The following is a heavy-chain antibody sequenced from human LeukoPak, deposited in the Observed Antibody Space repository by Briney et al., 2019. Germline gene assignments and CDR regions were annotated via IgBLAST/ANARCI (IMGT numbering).Heavy chain of an antibody. CDR1: GFTFSSYW. V-gene: IGHV3-74*01. D-gene: IGHD2-2*01. CDR2: IDTGGSGT. J-gene: IGHJ4*02. Sequence: PGGSLRLSCAASGFTFSSYWMHWVRQVPGKGLMWVSRIDTGGSGTRYADSVKGRFTISRDNSKNTLYLQMNSLRAEDTAVYYCARDPADESVPSDYWGQGTLVTVSS. CDR3: ARDPADESVPSDY.